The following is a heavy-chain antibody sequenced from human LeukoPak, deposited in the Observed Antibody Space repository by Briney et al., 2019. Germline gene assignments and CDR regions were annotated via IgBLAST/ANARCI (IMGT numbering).Heavy chain of an antibody. J-gene: IGHJ4*02. CDR2: INSGSSAI. CDR3: ARVVVYGVLSFDY. Sequence: PGGSLRLSCAASGFTFSSYSMTWVRQAPGKGLEWVSYINSGSSAIYYADSVKGRFTISRDNAKNSLYLQMNSLRDEDTAVYYCARVVVYGVLSFDYWGQGTLVTVSS. D-gene: IGHD2-8*02. CDR1: GFTFSSYS. V-gene: IGHV3-48*02.